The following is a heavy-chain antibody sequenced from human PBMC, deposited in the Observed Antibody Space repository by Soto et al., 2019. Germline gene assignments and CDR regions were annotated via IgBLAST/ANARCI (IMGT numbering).Heavy chain of an antibody. J-gene: IGHJ5*02. Sequence: GASVKVSCKASGGIFSSYAISWVRQAPGQGLEWMGGIIPIFGTANYAQKFQGRVTITADESTSTAYMELSSLRSEDTAVYYCARGYCSGGSCYPGYNWFDPWGQGTLVTVSS. CDR3: ARGYCSGGSCYPGYNWFDP. V-gene: IGHV1-69*13. CDR2: IIPIFGTA. D-gene: IGHD2-15*01. CDR1: GGIFSSYA.